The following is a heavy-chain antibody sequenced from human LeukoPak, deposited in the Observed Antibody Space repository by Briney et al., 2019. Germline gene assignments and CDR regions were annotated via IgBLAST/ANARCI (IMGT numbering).Heavy chain of an antibody. Sequence: GASVKVSCKASGYTFTTYGITWVRQAPGQGLEWMGWISTYNGNTNYAQKLQGRVTMTTDTSTSTAYMELRSLRSDDTAVYYCARGTLRFGESGLHWGQGTLVTVSS. D-gene: IGHD3-10*01. V-gene: IGHV1-18*01. J-gene: IGHJ4*02. CDR1: GYTFTTYG. CDR2: ISTYNGNT. CDR3: ARGTLRFGESGLH.